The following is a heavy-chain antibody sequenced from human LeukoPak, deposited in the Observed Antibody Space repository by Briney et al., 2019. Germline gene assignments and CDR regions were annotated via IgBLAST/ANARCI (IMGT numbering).Heavy chain of an antibody. CDR1: GGSISSVDYY. CDR3: ARDTVPGDSFDI. Sequence: SETLSLTCTVSGGSISSVDYYWSWLRQYPGTGLEWIGYINYRGSAYYNPSLKSRVTISVDTSKNQFSLKLTSVTAADTAVYYCARDTVPGDSFDIWGQGTMVTVSS. V-gene: IGHV4-31*03. J-gene: IGHJ3*02. CDR2: INYRGSA.